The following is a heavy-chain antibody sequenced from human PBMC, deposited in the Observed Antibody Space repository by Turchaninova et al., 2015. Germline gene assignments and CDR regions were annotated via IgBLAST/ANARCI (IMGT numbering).Heavy chain of an antibody. CDR2: INQDGSGK. CDR3: ARRAGGHFDL. V-gene: IGHV3-7*01. CDR1: GFNFSSYW. D-gene: IGHD6-13*01. Sequence: EGQLVESGGDLVQPGGSLRLSCAASGFNFSSYWMGWVGQAKGKGRGGVGNINQDGSGKYFVDAVKGRFAITRDNAKNSLYLPMNNLRAEDTAVYFCARRAGGHFDLWGRGTLVTVSS. J-gene: IGHJ2*01.